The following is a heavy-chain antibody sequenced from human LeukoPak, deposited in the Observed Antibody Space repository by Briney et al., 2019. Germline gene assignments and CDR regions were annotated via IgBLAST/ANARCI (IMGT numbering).Heavy chain of an antibody. CDR2: IIPIFGTA. V-gene: IGHV1-69*05. J-gene: IGHJ3*02. D-gene: IGHD1-14*01. Sequence: ASVKVSCKASGGTFSSYAISWVRQAPGQGLEWMGRIIPIFGTANYAQKFQGRVTITTDESTSTAYMELSSLRSEDTAVYYCARPKPEGAFDIWGQGTMVTVSS. CDR1: GGTFSSYA. CDR3: ARPKPEGAFDI.